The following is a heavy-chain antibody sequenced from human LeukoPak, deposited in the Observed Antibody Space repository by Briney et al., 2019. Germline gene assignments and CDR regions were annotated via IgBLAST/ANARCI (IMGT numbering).Heavy chain of an antibody. D-gene: IGHD6-13*01. CDR2: IYTSGST. CDR1: GGSISSGSHY. Sequence: SETLSLTXTVSGGSISSGSHYWSWIRQPAGKGLEWIGRIYTSGSTNYNPSLKSRVTISVDTSKNQFSLKLSSVTAADTAVYYCARERIAAAGTLDYWGQGTLVTVSS. J-gene: IGHJ4*02. CDR3: ARERIAAAGTLDY. V-gene: IGHV4-61*02.